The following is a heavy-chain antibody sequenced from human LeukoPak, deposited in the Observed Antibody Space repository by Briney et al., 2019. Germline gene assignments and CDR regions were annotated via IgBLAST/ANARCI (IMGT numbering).Heavy chain of an antibody. CDR1: GFTFNTYG. CDR3: AKDGGSDPDAFDI. D-gene: IGHD2-15*01. CDR2: IRYDGSNK. V-gene: IGHV3-30*02. Sequence: GGSLRLSCAASGFTFNTYGMHWVRQAPGKGLEWVAFIRYDGSNKYYADSVKGRFTISRDNTKNTLYLQMNSLRAEDTAVYYCAKDGGSDPDAFDIWGQGTMVTVAS. J-gene: IGHJ3*02.